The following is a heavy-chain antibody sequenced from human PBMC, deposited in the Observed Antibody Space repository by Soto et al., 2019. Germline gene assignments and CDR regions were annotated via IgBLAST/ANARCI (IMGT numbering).Heavy chain of an antibody. V-gene: IGHV1-8*01. CDR3: ARGPLKYCSGGSCYSAALVYYYYMDV. Sequence: GASVKVSCKASGYTFTSYDINCVRQATGQGLEWMGWMNPNSGNTGYAQKFQGRVTMTRNTSISTAYMELSSLRSEDTAVYYCARGPLKYCSGGSCYSAALVYYYYMDVWGKGTTVTVSS. D-gene: IGHD2-15*01. CDR2: MNPNSGNT. CDR1: GYTFTSYD. J-gene: IGHJ6*03.